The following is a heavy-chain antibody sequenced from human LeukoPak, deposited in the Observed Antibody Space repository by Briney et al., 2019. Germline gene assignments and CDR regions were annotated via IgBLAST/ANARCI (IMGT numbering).Heavy chain of an antibody. D-gene: IGHD3-3*01. CDR1: GFIFRSYA. V-gene: IGHV3-23*01. Sequence: GGSLRLSCVGSGFIFRSYAVTWVRQAPGKGLEWVSSITANGDATYYADSVKGRFTISRDNSKNTLYLQMSSLRAEDTAVYFCATFGVIVRNDYFDFWGQGALVAVSS. J-gene: IGHJ4*02. CDR3: ATFGVIVRNDYFDF. CDR2: ITANGDAT.